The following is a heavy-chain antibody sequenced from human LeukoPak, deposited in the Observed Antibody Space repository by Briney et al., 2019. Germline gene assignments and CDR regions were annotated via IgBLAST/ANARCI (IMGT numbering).Heavy chain of an antibody. V-gene: IGHV4-34*01. Sequence: PSETLSLTCAVYGGSFSGYYWSWIRQPPGKGLEWIGEINHSGSTNYNSSLKSRVTISVDTSKNQFSLKLSSVTAADTAVYYCARMGYYDSSGYPPSDYWGQGTLVTVSS. D-gene: IGHD3-22*01. CDR1: GGSFSGYY. J-gene: IGHJ4*02. CDR2: INHSGST. CDR3: ARMGYYDSSGYPPSDY.